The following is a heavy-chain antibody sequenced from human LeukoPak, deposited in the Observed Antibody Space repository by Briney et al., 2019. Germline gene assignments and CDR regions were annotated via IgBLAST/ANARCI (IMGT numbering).Heavy chain of an antibody. V-gene: IGHV3-21*01. CDR1: GFTFSSYS. D-gene: IGHD3-22*01. J-gene: IGHJ4*02. Sequence: GGSLGLSCAASGFTFSSYSMNWVRQAPGKGLEWVSSISSSSSYIYYADSVKGRFTISRDNAKNSLYLQMNSLRAEDTAVYYCARSAPTMIVVDGGYWGQGTLVTVSS. CDR3: ARSAPTMIVVDGGY. CDR2: ISSSSSYI.